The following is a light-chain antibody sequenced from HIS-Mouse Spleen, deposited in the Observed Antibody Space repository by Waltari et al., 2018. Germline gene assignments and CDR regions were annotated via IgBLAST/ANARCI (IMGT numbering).Light chain of an antibody. CDR1: SSYVGGYNY. J-gene: IGLJ3*02. CDR3: SSYTSSSTWV. V-gene: IGLV2-14*03. Sequence: QSALTQPASVSGSPGQSITISCTGTSSYVGGYNYVSWYQQHPGKAPKLMIYDVSTRPSGVSNRFSGSKSGNTASLTISGLQAEDEADYYCSSYTSSSTWVFGGGTKLTVL. CDR2: DVS.